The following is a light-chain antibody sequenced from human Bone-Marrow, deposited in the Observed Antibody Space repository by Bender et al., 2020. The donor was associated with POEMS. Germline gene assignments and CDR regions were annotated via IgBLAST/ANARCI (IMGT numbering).Light chain of an antibody. Sequence: QSALTQPPSASGSPGQSVTISCTGTSNDVGLFTYVSWYQQYPDKVPKLIIFEVNQRPSGVPDRFSGSKSGNTASLTISGLRAEDEADYYCCSYTSSRNLVFGGGTKLTVL. CDR2: EVN. V-gene: IGLV2-8*01. J-gene: IGLJ3*02. CDR1: SNDVGLFTY. CDR3: CSYTSSRNLV.